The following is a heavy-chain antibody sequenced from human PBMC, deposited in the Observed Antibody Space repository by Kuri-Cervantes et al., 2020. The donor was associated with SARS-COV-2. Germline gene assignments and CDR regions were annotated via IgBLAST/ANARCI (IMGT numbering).Heavy chain of an antibody. CDR2: ISGSGGST. D-gene: IGHD3-10*01. Sequence: ETLSLTCAASGFTFSSYAMSWVRQAPGKGLEWVSAISGSGGSTYYADSVKGRFTISRDNSKNTLYLQMNSLRAEGTAVYYCAKHAMVRGVIITKAGGTDYWGQGTLVTVSS. CDR3: AKHAMVRGVIITKAGGTDY. CDR1: GFTFSSYA. V-gene: IGHV3-23*01. J-gene: IGHJ4*02.